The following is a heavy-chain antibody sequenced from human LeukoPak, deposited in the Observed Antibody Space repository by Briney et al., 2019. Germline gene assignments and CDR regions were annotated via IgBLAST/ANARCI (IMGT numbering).Heavy chain of an antibody. CDR1: DSSFRSHD. V-gene: IGHV3-23*01. CDR2: IAGDGAS. D-gene: IGHD3-10*01. J-gene: IGHJ4*02. Sequence: GGSLRLSCAASDSSFRSHDMSWVRQTLEKGLEWVSSIAGDGASFYADSVRGRFTISRDKSQNILYLQMNSLRADDTAIYYRAKGPNFGSWRAVDYWGQGSLVTVSS. CDR3: AKGPNFGSWRAVDY.